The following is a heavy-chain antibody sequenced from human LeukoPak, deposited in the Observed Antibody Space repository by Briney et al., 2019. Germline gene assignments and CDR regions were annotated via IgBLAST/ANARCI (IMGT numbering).Heavy chain of an antibody. V-gene: IGHV4-34*01. CDR1: CGSFSGYY. Sequence: SEPLSPTCAVYCGSFSGYYWSWIRQPPGKGLEWSGEINHNGNTNYNPSLKSRVTISVDTSKNQFSLKLSSVTAADTAVYDCASRRGSAWGQGTLVTVSS. D-gene: IGHD3-16*01. CDR2: INHNGNT. J-gene: IGHJ5*02. CDR3: ASRRGSA.